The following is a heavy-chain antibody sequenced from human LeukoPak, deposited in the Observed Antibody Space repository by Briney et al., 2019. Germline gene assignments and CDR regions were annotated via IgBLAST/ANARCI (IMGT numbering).Heavy chain of an antibody. J-gene: IGHJ3*02. CDR1: GGSISSSNW. D-gene: IGHD3-9*01. Sequence: TSETLSLTCAVSGGSISSSNWWSWVRQPPGKGLEWIGEIYHSGSTNYNPSLESRVTISVDKSKNQFSLKLSSATAADTAVYYCARVRYFDWLLYGAFDIWGQGTMVTVSS. CDR3: ARVRYFDWLLYGAFDI. CDR2: IYHSGST. V-gene: IGHV4-4*02.